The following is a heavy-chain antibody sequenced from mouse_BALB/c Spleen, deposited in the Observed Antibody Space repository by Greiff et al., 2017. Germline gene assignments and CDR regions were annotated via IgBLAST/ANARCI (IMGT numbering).Heavy chain of an antibody. V-gene: IGHV3-2*02. D-gene: IGHD2-4*01. CDR2: ISYSGST. CDR1: GYSITSDYA. Sequence: EVQLQQSGPGLVKPSQSLSLTCTVTGYSITSDYAWTWIRQFPGNKLEWMGYISYSGSTSYNPSLKSRISITRDTSKNQFFLQLNSVTTEDTATYYCARVGLRGNFDVWGAGTTVTVSS. CDR3: ARVGLRGNFDV. J-gene: IGHJ1*01.